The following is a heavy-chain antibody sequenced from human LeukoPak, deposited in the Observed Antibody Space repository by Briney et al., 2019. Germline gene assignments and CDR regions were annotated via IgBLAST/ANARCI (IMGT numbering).Heavy chain of an antibody. Sequence: SETLSLTCTVSGDSISSYYWSWIRQPPGQGLEWIGYIYTSGGTNYIPSLKGRVTISIDTSKNQFSLKLSSVTAADSAVYYCARLTRLSTSPDRYYLDYWGQGTQVTVSS. V-gene: IGHV4-4*09. D-gene: IGHD6-6*01. CDR2: IYTSGGT. CDR1: GDSISSYY. J-gene: IGHJ4*02. CDR3: ARLTRLSTSPDRYYLDY.